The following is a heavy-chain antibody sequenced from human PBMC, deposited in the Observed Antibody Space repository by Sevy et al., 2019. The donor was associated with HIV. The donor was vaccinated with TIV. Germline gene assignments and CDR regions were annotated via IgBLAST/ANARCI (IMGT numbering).Heavy chain of an antibody. D-gene: IGHD3-3*02. CDR2: IRRKAYGGTT. Sequence: GGSLRPSCTGSGFMYGDYAINWVRQAQGKGLEWLGFIRRKAYGGTTQSAASVKGRFTISRDDSKSIAYLQMNSLKTEDTAVYYCTRGASVNILSPWDYWGQGTLVTVSS. J-gene: IGHJ4*02. V-gene: IGHV3-49*04. CDR3: TRGASVNILSPWDY. CDR1: GFMYGDYA.